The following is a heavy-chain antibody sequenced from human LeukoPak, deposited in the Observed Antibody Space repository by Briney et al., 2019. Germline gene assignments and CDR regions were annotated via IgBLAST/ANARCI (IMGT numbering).Heavy chain of an antibody. CDR1: GFAFSSYS. D-gene: IGHD1-14*01. J-gene: IGHJ4*02. CDR3: ARGNRGLSPDY. Sequence: GGSLRLSCAASGFAFSSYSMNWVRQAPGKGLEWVSYIGTSSSPKYYADSVKGRSTISRDNDKNSIYLQMDSLRDEDTAVYYCARGNRGLSPDYWGQGTLVTVSS. CDR2: IGTSSSPK. V-gene: IGHV3-48*02.